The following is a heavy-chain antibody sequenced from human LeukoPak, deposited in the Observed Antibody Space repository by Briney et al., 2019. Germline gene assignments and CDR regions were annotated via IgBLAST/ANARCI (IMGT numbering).Heavy chain of an antibody. V-gene: IGHV3-21*01. J-gene: IGHJ4*02. CDR1: GFTFSSYS. CDR3: AREYDSSGLYYFDY. CDR2: ISSSSSYI. Sequence: GGSLRLSCAASGFTFSSYSMNWVRQAPGKGLEWVSSISSSSSYIYYPDSVKGRFTISRDNAKNSLYLQMNSLRAEDTAVYYCAREYDSSGLYYFDYWGQGTLVTVSS. D-gene: IGHD3-22*01.